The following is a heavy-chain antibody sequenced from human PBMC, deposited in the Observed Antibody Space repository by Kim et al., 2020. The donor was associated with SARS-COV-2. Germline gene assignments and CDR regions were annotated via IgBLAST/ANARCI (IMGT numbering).Heavy chain of an antibody. D-gene: IGHD2-8*02. V-gene: IGHV4-39*07. CDR1: GGSVTGSAYY. J-gene: IGHJ6*02. CDR2: MYCSGST. CDR3: ANTGVFYPCYYGMDV. Sequence: SETLSLTCIVSGGSVTGSAYYWGWLRQPPGKGLEWTGSMYCSGSTYYNPALIRRGTISVDTSKNQFSLKLSSVTAADTAVYCCANTGVFYPCYYGMDVWGQGTTVTVSS.